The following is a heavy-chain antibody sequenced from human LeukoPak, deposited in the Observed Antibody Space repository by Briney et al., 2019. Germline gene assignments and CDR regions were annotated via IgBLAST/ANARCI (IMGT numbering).Heavy chain of an antibody. J-gene: IGHJ4*02. CDR1: GGSISSSSYY. V-gene: IGHV4-39*07. CDR3: ARLTSRNRAFDY. D-gene: IGHD2-21*02. Sequence: PSETLSLTCTVSGGSISSSSYYWGWIRQPPGKGLEWIGSIYYSGSTYYNPSLKSRVTISVDTSKNQFSLKLSSVTAADTAVYYCARLTSRNRAFDYWGQGTLVTVSS. CDR2: IYYSGST.